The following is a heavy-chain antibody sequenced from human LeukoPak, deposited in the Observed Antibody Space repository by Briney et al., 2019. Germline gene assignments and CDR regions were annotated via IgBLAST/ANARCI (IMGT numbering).Heavy chain of an antibody. CDR2: ISYGGSNK. CDR3: ARESPGGYYDSSGSKPYYFDY. D-gene: IGHD3-22*01. V-gene: IGHV3-30-3*01. J-gene: IGHJ4*02. Sequence: GGSLRLSCAASGFTFSSYAMNWVRQAPGKGLEWVAVISYGGSNKYYADSVKGRFTISRDNSKNTLYLQMNSLRAEDTAVYYYARESPGGYYDSSGSKPYYFDYWGQGTLVTVSS. CDR1: GFTFSSYA.